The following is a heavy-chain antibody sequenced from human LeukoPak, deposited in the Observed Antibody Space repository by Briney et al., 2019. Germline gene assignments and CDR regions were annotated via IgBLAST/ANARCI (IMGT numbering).Heavy chain of an antibody. J-gene: IGHJ4*02. CDR2: INPDESNR. D-gene: IGHD6-13*01. CDR1: GFTFSNYW. CDR3: ATDKQASPDY. Sequence: GGSLRLSCAASGFTFSNYWMHWVRQVPGEGLVWVARINPDESNRNYADSVKGRFTISRDNAKNTLYLQMDSLKTEDTALYYCATDKQASPDYWGQGTLVTVSS. V-gene: IGHV3-74*01.